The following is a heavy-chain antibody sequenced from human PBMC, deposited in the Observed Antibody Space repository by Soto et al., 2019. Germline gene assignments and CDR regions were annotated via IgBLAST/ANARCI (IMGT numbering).Heavy chain of an antibody. J-gene: IGHJ6*02. V-gene: IGHV3-23*01. CDR2: ISGSGSTT. Sequence: EVQLLESGGGLIQPGGSLRLSCAASGFTFNYYAINWVRQAPGKGLEWVSVISGSGSTTYYAGTVKGRFTISRDNSKNTVYLQMNRLRGDDTAVYYCAKVEAANFNYYGMDVWGQGTTVTVSS. CDR3: AKVEAANFNYYGMDV. CDR1: GFTFNYYA. D-gene: IGHD5-18*01.